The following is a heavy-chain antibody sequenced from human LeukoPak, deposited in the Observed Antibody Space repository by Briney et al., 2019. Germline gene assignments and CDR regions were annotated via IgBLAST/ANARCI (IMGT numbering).Heavy chain of an antibody. J-gene: IGHJ6*03. V-gene: IGHV3-21*01. CDR3: ARDDPAMPLAAAWAPYYMDV. CDR1: GFTFSSYS. CDR2: ISSSSSYI. Sequence: PGGSLRLSCAASGFTFSSYSMNWARQAPGKGLEWVSSISSSSSYIYYADSVKGRFTISRDNAKNSLYLQMNSLRAEDTAVYYCARDDPAMPLAAAWAPYYMDVWGKGTTVTVSS. D-gene: IGHD6-13*01.